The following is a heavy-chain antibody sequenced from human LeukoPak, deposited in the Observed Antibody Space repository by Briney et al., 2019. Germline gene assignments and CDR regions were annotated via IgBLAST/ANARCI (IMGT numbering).Heavy chain of an antibody. V-gene: IGHV3-23*01. D-gene: IGHD4-17*01. CDR3: AKDIYAYVTNCFFDY. CDR2: STVGGTNT. Sequence: GSLSLSCTASGFTLSSYAMSWVRQAPVTGLEWVSGSTVGGTNTHYADSVKGRFTISRDHSKNMLYLQMNSLRAEDTAIYYCAKDIYAYVTNCFFDYWGQGSLVTVSS. CDR1: GFTLSSYA. J-gene: IGHJ4*02.